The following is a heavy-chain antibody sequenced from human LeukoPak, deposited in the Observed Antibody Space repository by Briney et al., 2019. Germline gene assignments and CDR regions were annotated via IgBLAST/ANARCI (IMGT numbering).Heavy chain of an antibody. D-gene: IGHD3-9*01. J-gene: IGHJ5*02. V-gene: IGHV3-23*01. CDR2: ISRRSGST. Sequence: PVGSLTLSCPTSGFTFSSHPVSWVRQAPGVGLEWVSPISRRSGSTSYPDSVQGRVTISRDNSKNTLYLEMNSLRADDTAVYYCGKGYYDILTDYFQNWFNPWGQGTLVIVSS. CDR1: GFTFSSHP. CDR3: GKGYYDILTDYFQNWFNP.